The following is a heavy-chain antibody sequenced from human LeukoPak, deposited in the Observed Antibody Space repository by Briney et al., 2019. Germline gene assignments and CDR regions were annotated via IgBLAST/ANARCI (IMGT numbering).Heavy chain of an antibody. D-gene: IGHD5-18*01. V-gene: IGHV1-2*02. CDR1: GYTFTGYY. CDR3: AAPGYKYGYVLDH. J-gene: IGHJ4*02. CDR2: ISPNNGDT. Sequence: ASVKVSCKASGYTFTGYYMHWVRQAPGQGPEWMGWISPNNGDTRYSQKFQGRITMTTDTSISTAYMELSGLTSDDTAVYYCAAPGYKYGYVLDHWGQGTLVTVSS.